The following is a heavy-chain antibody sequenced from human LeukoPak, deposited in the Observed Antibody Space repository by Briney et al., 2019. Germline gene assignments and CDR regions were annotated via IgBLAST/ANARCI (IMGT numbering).Heavy chain of an antibody. V-gene: IGHV3-48*03. J-gene: IGHJ4*02. D-gene: IGHD6-13*01. Sequence: GGSLRLSCAASGFTFSSYEMNWVRQAPGKGLEWVSYISSSGSTIYYADSVKGRSTISRDNAKNSLYLQMNSLRAEDTAVYYCARQLDRAAAGTLGYWGQGTLVTVSS. CDR2: ISSSGSTI. CDR1: GFTFSSYE. CDR3: ARQLDRAAAGTLGY.